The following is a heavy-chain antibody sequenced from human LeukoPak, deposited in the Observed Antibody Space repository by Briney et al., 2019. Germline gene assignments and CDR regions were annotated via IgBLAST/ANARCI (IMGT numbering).Heavy chain of an antibody. CDR2: INTDGSTT. Sequence: GGSLRLSCAASGFTFSSYWMHWVRQAPGKGLVWVSRINTDGSTTTYADSVKGRFTISRDNAKNTLYLQMDSLRAEDRAVYYCASDLGACPDYWGQGTLVTVSS. CDR3: ASDLGACPDY. D-gene: IGHD3-16*01. CDR1: GFTFSSYW. V-gene: IGHV3-74*01. J-gene: IGHJ4*02.